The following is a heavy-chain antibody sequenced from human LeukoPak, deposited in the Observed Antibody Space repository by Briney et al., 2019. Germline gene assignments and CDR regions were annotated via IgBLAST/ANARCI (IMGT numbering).Heavy chain of an antibody. CDR2: IYDSGST. V-gene: IGHV4-30-4*01. CDR1: GASIRSXXXY. J-gene: IGHJ3*02. CDR3: ARDCSGGSCYGAFDI. D-gene: IGHD2-15*01. Sequence: PAQTLSLTCTVSGASIRSXXXYWSWIRQPPGXGXXXXXYIYDSGSTYYNPSLKSRITISVDTSENRFSLKLSSVTATDTAVYYCARDCSGGSCYGAFDIWGQGTMVTVSS.